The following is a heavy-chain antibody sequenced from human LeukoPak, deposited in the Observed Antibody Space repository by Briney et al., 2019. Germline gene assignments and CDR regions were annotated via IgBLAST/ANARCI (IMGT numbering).Heavy chain of an antibody. CDR2: MNPNSGNT. CDR1: GYTFTSYD. CDR3: ASAGYSSSWYVLD. Sequence: GASVKVSCKASGYTFTSYDINWVRQATGQGLEWMGWMNPNSGNTSYAQKFQGRVTMTRDTSISTAYMELSGLRSDDTAVYYCASAGYSSSWYVLDWGQGTLVTVSS. J-gene: IGHJ4*02. D-gene: IGHD6-13*01. V-gene: IGHV1-8*02.